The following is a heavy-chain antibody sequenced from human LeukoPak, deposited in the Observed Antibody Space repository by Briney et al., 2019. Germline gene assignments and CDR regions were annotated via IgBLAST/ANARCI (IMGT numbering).Heavy chain of an antibody. D-gene: IGHD1-1*01. CDR3: ARDRQLERRGLDY. CDR2: VYYSGST. CDR1: GDSMSNYY. V-gene: IGHV4-59*01. J-gene: IGHJ4*02. Sequence: PSETLSLTCTVAGDSMSNYYWSWIRQPPGKGLEWIGFVYYSGSTNYHPSLKSRVTISIDTSKNQSSLKLSSVTPADTAVYYCARDRQLERRGLDYWGQGALVTVSS.